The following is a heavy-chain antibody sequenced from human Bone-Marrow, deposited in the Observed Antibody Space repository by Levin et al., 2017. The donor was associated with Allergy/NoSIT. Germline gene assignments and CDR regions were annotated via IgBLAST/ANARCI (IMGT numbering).Heavy chain of an antibody. D-gene: IGHD6-6*01. V-gene: IGHV1-46*01. CDR1: GYTFSSNY. Sequence: VASVKVSCKASGYTFSSNYIHWVRQAPGQGLEWMGIINPSGGSTSYAQKFQGRVTMTRDTSTSTVYMERSRLRSEDTAVYYCARDRYSSSSHYARGYHYYGMDVWGQGTTVTVSS. CDR2: INPSGGST. CDR3: ARDRYSSSSHYARGYHYYGMDV. J-gene: IGHJ6*02.